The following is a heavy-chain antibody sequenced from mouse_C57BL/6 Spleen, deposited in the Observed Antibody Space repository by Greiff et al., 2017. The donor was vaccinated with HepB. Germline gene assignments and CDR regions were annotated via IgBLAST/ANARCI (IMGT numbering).Heavy chain of an antibody. Sequence: QVQLQQPGAELVKPGASVKLSCKASGYTFTSYWMQWVKQRPEQGLEWIGEIDPSDSYTNYNQKFKGKATLTVDTSSSTAYMQLSSLTSEDSAVYYCAREGDGYDDYWGQGTTLTVSS. J-gene: IGHJ2*01. V-gene: IGHV1-50*01. CDR1: GYTFTSYW. CDR2: IDPSDSYT. D-gene: IGHD2-2*01. CDR3: AREGDGYDDY.